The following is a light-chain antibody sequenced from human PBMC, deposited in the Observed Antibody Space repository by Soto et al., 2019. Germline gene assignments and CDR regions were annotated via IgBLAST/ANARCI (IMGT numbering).Light chain of an antibody. V-gene: IGKV1-5*03. CDR2: KAS. J-gene: IGKJ2*01. Sequence: DIHMTQSPSPLSSSVGDRVTLACRASQGISSWLAWYQQKPGKAPNLLIYKASSSESGVPSRFSGSGSGTEFTLTISSLQPDDSATYYCQQYSNLFTFGQGTKVDIK. CDR3: QQYSNLFT. CDR1: QGISSW.